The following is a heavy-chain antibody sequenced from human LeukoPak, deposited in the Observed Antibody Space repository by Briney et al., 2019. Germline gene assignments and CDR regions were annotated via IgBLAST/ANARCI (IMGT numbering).Heavy chain of an antibody. CDR1: GGSFSGYY. D-gene: IGHD3-10*01. Sequence: SGTLSLTYAVYGGSFSGYYWSWIRQPPGKGLEWIGEINHSGSTNYNPSLKSRVTISVDTSKNQFSLKLSSVTAADTAVFYCARGNVWKTIPMVRGVSRARWFDPWGQGTLVSVSS. CDR2: INHSGST. CDR3: ARGNVWKTIPMVRGVSRARWFDP. V-gene: IGHV4-34*01. J-gene: IGHJ5*02.